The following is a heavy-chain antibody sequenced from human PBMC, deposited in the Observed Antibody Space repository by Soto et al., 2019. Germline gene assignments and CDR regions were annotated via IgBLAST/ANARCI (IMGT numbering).Heavy chain of an antibody. J-gene: IGHJ4*02. V-gene: IGHV3-23*01. Sequence: VGSLSLSCAASGFTFSSYAMSCVRQAPGKGLEWVSGIDGSGRNTYYADSVKGRFTISRDNSKNTLSVQMNGLRVEDTALYYCAKDGGSVCSGGTCYFQAPDYWGQGTLVTVSS. CDR3: AKDGGSVCSGGTCYFQAPDY. D-gene: IGHD2-15*01. CDR2: IDGSGRNT. CDR1: GFTFSSYA.